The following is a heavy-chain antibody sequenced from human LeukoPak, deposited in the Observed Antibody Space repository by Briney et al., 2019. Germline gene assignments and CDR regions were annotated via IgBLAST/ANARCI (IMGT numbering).Heavy chain of an antibody. Sequence: GGSLRLSCAASGFTFSNYDMHWVRQAPGKGLEWVAYIRSGGSGYYADSVKGRITISRDNSKNTLYLQMNNLRAEDTALYYCTKAGYYYYYNDGLGNGTTVTVSS. CDR3: TKAGYYYYYNDG. J-gene: IGHJ6*03. CDR2: IRSGGSG. CDR1: GFTFSNYD. V-gene: IGHV3-30*02.